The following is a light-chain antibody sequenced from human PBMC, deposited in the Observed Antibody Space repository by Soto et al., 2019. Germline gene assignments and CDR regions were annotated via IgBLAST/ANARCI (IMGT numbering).Light chain of an antibody. CDR3: QQSYSTPLT. CDR2: AAY. J-gene: IGKJ4*01. CDR1: QSISSY. V-gene: IGKV1-39*01. Sequence: DIQMTQSPSSLSASVGDRVTITCRASQSISSYLNWYQQKPGKAPKLLIYAAYSLQSGVQSRFSGSGSGTDFTLTIRSLQPEDFATYYCQQSYSTPLTFGGGTKVDI.